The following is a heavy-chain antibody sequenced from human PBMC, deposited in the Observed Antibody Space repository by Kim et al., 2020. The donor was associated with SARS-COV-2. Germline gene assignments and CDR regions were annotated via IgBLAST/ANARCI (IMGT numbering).Heavy chain of an antibody. CDR3: ARGSYGSGRSESYYYYYGMDV. CDR1: GGSFSGYY. V-gene: IGHV4-34*01. J-gene: IGHJ6*02. D-gene: IGHD3-10*01. Sequence: SETLSLTCAVYGGSFSGYYWSWIRQPPGKGLEWIGEINHSGSTNYNPSLKSRVTISVDTSKNQFSLKLSSVTAADTAVYYCARGSYGSGRSESYYYYYGMDVWGQGTTVTVSS. CDR2: INHSGST.